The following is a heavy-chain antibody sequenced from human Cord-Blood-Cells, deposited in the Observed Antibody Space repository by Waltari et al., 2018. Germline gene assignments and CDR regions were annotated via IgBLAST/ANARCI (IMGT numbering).Heavy chain of an antibody. J-gene: IGHJ4*02. Sequence: EVQLVESGGGLMQPGGSLILSCAASGCTVSSNYMSWVRQAPGKGLVWVAVIYRGGSTDYADSVKGRFTISRDNSKNTLYLQMNSLRAEDTAVYYCARTSNWARGDYWGQGTLVTVSS. CDR3: ARTSNWARGDY. V-gene: IGHV3-53*01. CDR1: GCTVSSNY. D-gene: IGHD7-27*01. CDR2: IYRGGST.